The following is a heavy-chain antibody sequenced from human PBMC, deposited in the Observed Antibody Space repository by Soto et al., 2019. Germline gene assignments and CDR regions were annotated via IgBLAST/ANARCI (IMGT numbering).Heavy chain of an antibody. CDR3: AKDRAHCVGGAGRLHFDS. J-gene: IGHJ4*02. Sequence: QVKVVESGGGVVQPGRSLRLSCVASGFTFSSYGMHWVRQAPGKGLEWVAVTSYDGSSKYYADSVRGRFTMSRDNSKNTLFLQMNSLSAEDTAVYSGAKDRAHCVGGAGRLHFDSWGQGTLVTVSS. D-gene: IGHD2-21*01. V-gene: IGHV3-30*18. CDR2: TSYDGSSK. CDR1: GFTFSSYG.